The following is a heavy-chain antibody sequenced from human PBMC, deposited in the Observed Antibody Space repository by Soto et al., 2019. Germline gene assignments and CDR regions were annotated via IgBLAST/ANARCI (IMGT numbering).Heavy chain of an antibody. J-gene: IGHJ4*02. CDR1: GGSIISYY. CDR2: IYYSGST. D-gene: IGHD4-4*01. Sequence: PSETLSLTCTVSGGSIISYYWSWSRQPPWKGLEWIGYIYYSGSTNYNPSLKSRVTISVDTSKNQFSLRLSSVTAADTAVYYCARASVYSNYYPTRYYFDYWGQGTLVTVS. CDR3: ARASVYSNYYPTRYYFDY. V-gene: IGHV4-59*01.